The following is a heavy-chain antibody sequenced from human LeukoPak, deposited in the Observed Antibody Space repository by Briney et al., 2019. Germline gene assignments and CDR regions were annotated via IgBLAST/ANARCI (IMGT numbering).Heavy chain of an antibody. Sequence: ASVKVSCKASGYTFTSYGISWVRQAPGQGLEWMGGIIPIFGTANYAQKFQGRVTIVADESTSTAYMELSSLRSEDTAVYYCARSTRIVGATTSFDYWGQGTLVTVSS. J-gene: IGHJ4*02. CDR3: ARSTRIVGATTSFDY. CDR1: GYTFTSYG. V-gene: IGHV1-69*13. D-gene: IGHD1-26*01. CDR2: IIPIFGTA.